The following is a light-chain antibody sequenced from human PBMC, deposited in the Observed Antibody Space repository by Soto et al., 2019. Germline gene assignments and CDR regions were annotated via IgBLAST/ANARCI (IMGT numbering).Light chain of an antibody. CDR3: SSYTSSSTLGV. J-gene: IGLJ1*01. V-gene: IGLV2-14*01. CDR2: EVS. CDR1: SSDVGGCNY. Sequence: QSVLSHPAAVSLSPGHSITISCTGTSSDVGGCNYVSWYQQHSGKAPKLMIYEVSNRPSGVSNRFSGSKSGNTASLTISGIQAEDEADYYCSSYTSSSTLGVFGCGTTVTVL.